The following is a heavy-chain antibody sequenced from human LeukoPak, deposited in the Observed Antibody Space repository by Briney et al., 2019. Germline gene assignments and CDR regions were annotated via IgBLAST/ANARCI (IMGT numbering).Heavy chain of an antibody. CDR3: ARDLGSGSLHY. CDR2: MNPYSGNT. V-gene: IGHV1-8*03. CDR1: GYTFTNFD. D-gene: IGHD1-26*01. J-gene: IGHJ4*02. Sequence: GASVTVSCKASGYTFTNFDINWVRQATGQGLEWMGWMNPYSGNTGFAQEFQDRVTITRDTSITTAYMELSSLRSDDTAVYYCARDLGSGSLHYWGQGTLVTVSS.